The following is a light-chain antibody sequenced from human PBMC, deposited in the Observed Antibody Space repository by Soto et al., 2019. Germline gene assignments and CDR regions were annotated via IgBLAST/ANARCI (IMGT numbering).Light chain of an antibody. CDR2: GAS. J-gene: IGKJ1*01. V-gene: IGKV1-27*01. Sequence: DIQMAQSPYSLSASIGDRVTITCRASQGISEYLAWYQQRPGNAPNLLIYGASILQSGVPSRFSGSGSGTLFTLTISSLQPEDVATYYCHSYNSIPRTFGQGTTVEIK. CDR3: HSYNSIPRT. CDR1: QGISEY.